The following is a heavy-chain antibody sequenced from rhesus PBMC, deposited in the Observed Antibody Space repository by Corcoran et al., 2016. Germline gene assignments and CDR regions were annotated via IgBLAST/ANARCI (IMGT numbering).Heavy chain of an antibody. D-gene: IGHD3-28*01. J-gene: IGHJ4*01. CDR1: GFTFGSYA. CDR2: IIPLVGIT. V-gene: IGHV1-198*02. Sequence: QVQLVQSGAEVKKPGASVKVSCKASGFTFGSYAINWVRQAPGQGLEWMGVIIPLVGITNSAEKFQGRVTFTADTSTSTAYMELSSLRSEDTAVYYCARASYYDSGYYTFDYWGQGVLVTVSS. CDR3: ARASYYDSGYYTFDY.